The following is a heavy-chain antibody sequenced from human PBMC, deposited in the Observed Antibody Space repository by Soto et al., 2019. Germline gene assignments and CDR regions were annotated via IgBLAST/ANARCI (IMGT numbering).Heavy chain of an antibody. D-gene: IGHD6-13*01. V-gene: IGHV5-51*01. J-gene: IGHJ5*02. CDR1: GYSFTSYW. Sequence: GESLKISCKGSGYSFTSYWIGWVRQMPGKGLEWMGIIYPGDSDTRYSPSFQGQVTISADKSISTAYLQWSSLKASDTAMYYCARVSIAAAGTDWFDPWGQGTLVTVSS. CDR2: IYPGDSDT. CDR3: ARVSIAAAGTDWFDP.